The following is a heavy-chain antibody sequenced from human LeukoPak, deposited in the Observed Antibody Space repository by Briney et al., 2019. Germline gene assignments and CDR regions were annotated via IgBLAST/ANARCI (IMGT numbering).Heavy chain of an antibody. D-gene: IGHD5-24*01. CDR1: GYTFTSYG. J-gene: IGHJ4*02. CDR3: ARLNPEDGYRLSDY. CDR2: ISAYNGNT. V-gene: IGHV1-18*01. Sequence: ASVTVSCKASGYTFTSYGISWVRQAPGQGLEGMGWISAYNGNTNYAQKLQGRVTMTTDTSTSTAYMELRSLRSDDTAVYYCARLNPEDGYRLSDYWGQGTLVTVSS.